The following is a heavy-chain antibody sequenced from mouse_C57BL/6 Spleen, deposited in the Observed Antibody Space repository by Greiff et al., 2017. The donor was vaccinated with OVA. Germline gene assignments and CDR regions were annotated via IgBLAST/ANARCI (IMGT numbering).Heavy chain of an antibody. CDR1: GYTFTSYD. CDR2: IYPRDGST. V-gene: IGHV1-85*01. Sequence: QVQLQQSGPELVKPGASVKLSCKASGYTFTSYDINWVKQRPGQGLEWIGWIYPRDGSTKYNEKFKGKATLTVDTSSSTAYMELHSLTSEDSAVYFWGRCGRVAWFAYWGQGTLVTVSA. J-gene: IGHJ3*01. CDR3: GRCGRVAWFAY.